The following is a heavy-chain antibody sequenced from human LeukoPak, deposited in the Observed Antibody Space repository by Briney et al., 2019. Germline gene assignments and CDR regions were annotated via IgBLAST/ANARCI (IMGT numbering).Heavy chain of an antibody. J-gene: IGHJ4*02. CDR1: GGSISSGDYY. V-gene: IGHV4-30-4*08. CDR2: IYYSGST. Sequence: PSETLSLTCTVSGGSISSGDYYWSWIRQPPGKGLEWIGYIYYSGSTYYNPSLKSRVTISVDTSKNQFSLKLSSVTAADTAVYYCARGTYDSSGYYRYWGQGTLVTVSS. CDR3: ARGTYDSSGYYRY. D-gene: IGHD3-22*01.